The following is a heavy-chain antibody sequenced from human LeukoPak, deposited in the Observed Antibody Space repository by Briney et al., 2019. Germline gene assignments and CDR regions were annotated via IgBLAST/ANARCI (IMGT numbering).Heavy chain of an antibody. V-gene: IGHV4-59*01. Sequence: TSETLSLTCTVSGGSISSYYWSWIRQPPGKGLEWIGYIYYSGSTNYKPSLKSRVTISVDTSKNQFSLKLSSVTAADTAVYYCARGWLRLGYFDYWGQGTLVTVSS. CDR1: GGSISSYY. CDR2: IYYSGST. D-gene: IGHD5-12*01. J-gene: IGHJ4*03. CDR3: ARGWLRLGYFDY.